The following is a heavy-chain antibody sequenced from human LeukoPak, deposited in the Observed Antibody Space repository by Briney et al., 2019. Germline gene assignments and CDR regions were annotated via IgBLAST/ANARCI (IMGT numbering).Heavy chain of an antibody. CDR3: AKTPPSYGR. D-gene: IGHD1-14*01. J-gene: IGHJ4*02. V-gene: IGHV3-43*02. CDR2: ISGDGATT. Sequence: GGSLRPSCAAPGFTLGDYAMNWVRQAPGKGLEWVSLISGDGATTYYADSVKGRFTISRDNSKNSLYLQMNSLRTEDTALYYCAKTPPSYGRWGQGTLVTVSS. CDR1: GFTLGDYA.